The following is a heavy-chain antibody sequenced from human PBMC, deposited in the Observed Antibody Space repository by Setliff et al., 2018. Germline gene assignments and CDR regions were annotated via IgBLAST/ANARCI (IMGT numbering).Heavy chain of an antibody. CDR2: INPYTGDT. Sequence: ASVKVSCKTPGYTFTDFYIQWVRQAPGQGLEWMGWINPYTGDTDYAPKFQGRVTVTRDTSVTTAYMDLTRLTSDDTAVYYCARGGSIYDHVWGSYRFVDSWGQGTLVTVS. D-gene: IGHD3-16*02. V-gene: IGHV1-2*02. CDR1: GYTFTDFY. J-gene: IGHJ4*02. CDR3: ARGGSIYDHVWGSYRFVDS.